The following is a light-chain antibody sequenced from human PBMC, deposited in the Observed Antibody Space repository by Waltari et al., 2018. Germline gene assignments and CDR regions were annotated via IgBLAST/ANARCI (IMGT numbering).Light chain of an antibody. J-gene: IGKJ3*01. CDR1: QGTDNY. CDR2: KAS. V-gene: IGKV1-9*01. Sequence: IQLTQSPSSLSASVGDRVTITCRASQGTDNYLAWYQQKPGKAPNLLIYKASILQSGVPSRFSGSGSGTEFTLTINSLQPEDFAVYYCQQRNSYPFTFGPGTRLDFK. CDR3: QQRNSYPFT.